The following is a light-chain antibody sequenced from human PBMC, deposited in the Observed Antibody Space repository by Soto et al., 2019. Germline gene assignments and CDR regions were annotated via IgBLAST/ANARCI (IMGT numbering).Light chain of an antibody. CDR2: EVS. V-gene: IGLV2-14*01. CDR3: SSYTSSSTHWV. J-gene: IGLJ3*02. Sequence: QCALTQPASVSGSPGQSITISCTGTSNNVGGYNYVSWYQQHPGKAPKLMIYEVSNRPSGVSNRFSGSKSGNTAFLTISGLQAEDEADYYCSSYTSSSTHWVFGGGTKLTGL. CDR1: SNNVGGYNY.